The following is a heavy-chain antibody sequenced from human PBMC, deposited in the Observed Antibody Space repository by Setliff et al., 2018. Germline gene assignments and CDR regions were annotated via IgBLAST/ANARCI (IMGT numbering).Heavy chain of an antibody. CDR3: AREDVLRHTAFDY. Sequence: GGSLRLSCATSGFTFGDYSLAWVRQAPGKGPEWVAVISYDASNKYYADSVKGRFTVSRDNSRDILYLQMNGLRAEDTALYYCAREDVLRHTAFDYWGQGTLVTVSS. J-gene: IGHJ4*02. CDR1: GFTFGDYS. D-gene: IGHD5-18*01. CDR2: ISYDASNK. V-gene: IGHV3-30*07.